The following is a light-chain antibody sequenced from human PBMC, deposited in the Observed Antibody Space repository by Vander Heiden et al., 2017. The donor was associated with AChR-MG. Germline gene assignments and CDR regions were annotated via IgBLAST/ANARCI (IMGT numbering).Light chain of an antibody. V-gene: IGLV3-21*02. Sequence: SYVLSQPPSVSVAPGQTASITCGGNNIGSKSVHWYQQKPGQAPVLVVYDDSDRPSGIPDRFSGSNSGNSATLTISRVEAGDEADYYCHLWDSGSDQVLFGGGTMLTVL. CDR1: NIGSKS. J-gene: IGLJ2*01. CDR3: HLWDSGSDQVL. CDR2: DDS.